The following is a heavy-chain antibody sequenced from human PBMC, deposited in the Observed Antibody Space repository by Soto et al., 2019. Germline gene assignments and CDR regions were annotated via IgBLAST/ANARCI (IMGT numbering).Heavy chain of an antibody. CDR2: IWYDGSNK. V-gene: IGHV3-33*01. J-gene: IGHJ4*02. CDR1: GFDFSTYG. Sequence: QVQLVESGGGVVQPGRSLRLSCAASGFDFSTYGMQWVRQAPGKGPEWVAVIWYDGSNKYYADSVRGRFIISRDNSKSPLFLQLNSLRAEDTAVYYCARAVGPFDYWGQGTLVTVSS. D-gene: IGHD1-26*01. CDR3: ARAVGPFDY.